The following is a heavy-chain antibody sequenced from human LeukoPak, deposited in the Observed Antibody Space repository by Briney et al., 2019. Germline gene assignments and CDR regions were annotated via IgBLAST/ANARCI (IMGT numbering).Heavy chain of an antibody. J-gene: IGHJ3*02. D-gene: IGHD2-2*01. CDR2: ISYDGSNK. V-gene: IGHV3-30*04. Sequence: PGGSLRLSCAASGFTFSSYAMHWVRQAPGKGLEWVAVISYDGSNKYYADSVKGRFTISRDNSKNTLYLQMNSLRAEDTAVYYCAASLGYCSSTSCWSDAFDIWGQGTMVTVSS. CDR1: GFTFSSYA. CDR3: AASLGYCSSTSCWSDAFDI.